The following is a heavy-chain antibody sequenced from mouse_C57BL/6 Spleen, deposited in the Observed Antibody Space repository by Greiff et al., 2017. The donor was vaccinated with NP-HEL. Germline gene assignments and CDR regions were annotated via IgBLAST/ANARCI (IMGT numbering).Heavy chain of an antibody. J-gene: IGHJ4*01. CDR1: GFTFSSYT. CDR3: ARQEGNSYYAMDY. Sequence: EVQGVESGGGLVKPGGSLKLSCAASGFTFSSYTMSWVRQTPEKRLEWVATISGGGGNTYYPDSVKGRFTISRDNAKNTLYLQMSSLRSEDTAVYYCARQEGNSYYAMDYWGQGTSVTVSS. V-gene: IGHV5-9*04. CDR2: ISGGGGNT.